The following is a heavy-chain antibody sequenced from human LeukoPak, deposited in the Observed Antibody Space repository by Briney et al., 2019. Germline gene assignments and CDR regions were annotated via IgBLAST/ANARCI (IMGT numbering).Heavy chain of an antibody. V-gene: IGHV3-74*01. D-gene: IGHD6-19*01. Sequence: GGSLRLSCAASGFTFSNYWMHWVRQAPGKGLVWVSRLNSDGSSTNYADSVRGRFTISRDNSKNTLYLQMNSLRAEDTAVYFCAKGSKAVLFTRDHYMDVWGKGTTVTISS. CDR3: AKGSKAVLFTRDHYMDV. J-gene: IGHJ6*03. CDR2: LNSDGSST. CDR1: GFTFSNYW.